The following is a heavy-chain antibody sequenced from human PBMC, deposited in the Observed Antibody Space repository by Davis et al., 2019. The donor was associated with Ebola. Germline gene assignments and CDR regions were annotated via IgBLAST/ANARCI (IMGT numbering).Heavy chain of an antibody. J-gene: IGHJ4*02. CDR1: GGSISSSSYY. V-gene: IGHV4-39*01. CDR2: IYYSGST. D-gene: IGHD5-12*01. CDR3: ARNSGYDEVVDY. Sequence: MPSETLSLTCTVSGGSISSSSYYWGWIRQPPGKGLEWIGSIYYSGSTYYNPSLKSRVTISVDTSKNQFSLKLSSVTAADTAVYYCARNSGYDEVVDYWGQGTLVTVSS.